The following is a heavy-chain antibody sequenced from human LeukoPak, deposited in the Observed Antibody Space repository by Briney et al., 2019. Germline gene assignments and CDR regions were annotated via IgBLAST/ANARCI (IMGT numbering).Heavy chain of an antibody. CDR3: ARVGGYSYGASFVHY. D-gene: IGHD5-18*01. J-gene: IGHJ4*02. CDR2: IYSGGST. Sequence: GGSLRLSCAASGFTVSSNYMSWVRQAPGKGLEWVSVIYSGGSTYYADSVKGRFTLSRDNSKNTLYLQMNSVRAEDTAVYYCARVGGYSYGASFVHYWRQGTLVTVSS. V-gene: IGHV3-66*02. CDR1: GFTVSSNY.